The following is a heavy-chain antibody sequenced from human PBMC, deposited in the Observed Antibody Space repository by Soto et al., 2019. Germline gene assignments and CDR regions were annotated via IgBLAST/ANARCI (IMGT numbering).Heavy chain of an antibody. J-gene: IGHJ5*02. CDR3: ARGIGIVVLPAAQLDP. D-gene: IGHD2-2*01. CDR2: IIPILGIA. Sequence: QVQLVQSGAEVKKPGSSVKVSCKASGGTFSSYTISWVRQAPGQGLEWMGRIIPILGIANYAQKFQGRVTITADKSTSTAYMELSSLRSEDTAVYYCARGIGIVVLPAAQLDPWGQGTLVTVSS. V-gene: IGHV1-69*02. CDR1: GGTFSSYT.